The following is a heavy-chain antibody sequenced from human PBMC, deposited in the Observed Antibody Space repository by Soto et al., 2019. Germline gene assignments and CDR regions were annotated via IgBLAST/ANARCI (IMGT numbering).Heavy chain of an antibody. CDR3: ARVLPKGYYDFWSGLHWFDP. CDR1: GVTFSSYA. D-gene: IGHD3-3*01. J-gene: IGHJ5*02. CDR2: IIPIFGTA. Sequence: SVKVSCKASGVTFSSYAISWVRQAPGQGLEWMGGIIPIFGTANYAQKFQGRVTITADESTSTAYMELSSLRSEDTAVYYCARVLPKGYYDFWSGLHWFDPWGQGTLVTVSS. V-gene: IGHV1-69*13.